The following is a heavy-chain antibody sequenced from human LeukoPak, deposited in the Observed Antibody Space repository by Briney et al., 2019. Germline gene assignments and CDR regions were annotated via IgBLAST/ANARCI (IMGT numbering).Heavy chain of an antibody. CDR2: ISFSGST. V-gene: IGHV4-59*11. D-gene: IGHD4-17*01. J-gene: IGHJ3*02. CDR1: DDACSTHY. CDR3: ARDPTTVTKGFDI. Sequence: PSETLLVTCTVPDDACSTHYWSWIRQPPGKGLEWIGYISFSGSTNYNPSLKSRVTISVDTSKNQFSLKLSSVTAADTAVYYCARDPTTVTKGFDIWGRGTWVTVSS.